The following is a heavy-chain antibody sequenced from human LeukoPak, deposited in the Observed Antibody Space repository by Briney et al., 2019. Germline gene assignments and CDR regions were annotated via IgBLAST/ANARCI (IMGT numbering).Heavy chain of an antibody. V-gene: IGHV1-18*01. CDR1: GYTFTSYG. CDR2: ISAYNGNT. J-gene: IGHJ3*02. CDR3: AIVSGGSFISEDDAFDI. D-gene: IGHD1-26*01. Sequence: ASVKVSCKASGYTFTSYGISWVRQAPGQGLEWMGWISAYNGNTNYAQKLQGRVTMTTDTSTSTAYMELRSLRSDDTAVYYCAIVSGGSFISEDDAFDIWGQGTMVTVSS.